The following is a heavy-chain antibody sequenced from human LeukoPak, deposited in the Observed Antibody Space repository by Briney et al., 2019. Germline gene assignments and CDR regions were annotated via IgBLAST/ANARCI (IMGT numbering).Heavy chain of an antibody. V-gene: IGHV4-39*01. CDR3: ATQGRSTQVFQV. CDR2: IHYSGST. CDR1: GGSISSSSYY. D-gene: IGHD2-8*01. Sequence: SETLSLTCTVSGGSISSSSYYWGWIRQPPGKGLEWIGSIHYSGSTYYNPSLKSRVTISVDTSKNQFSLKLSSVTAADTAVYYCATQGRSTQVFQVWGQGTLVTVSS. J-gene: IGHJ4*02.